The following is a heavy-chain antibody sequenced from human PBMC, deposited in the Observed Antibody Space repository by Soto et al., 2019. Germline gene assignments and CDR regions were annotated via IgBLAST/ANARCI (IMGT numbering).Heavy chain of an antibody. D-gene: IGHD6-19*01. J-gene: IGHJ4*02. CDR2: IYYSGST. CDR3: ARVAVAGTVDY. CDR1: GGSISSYY. V-gene: IGHV4-59*01. Sequence: QVQLQESGPGLVKPSETLSLTCTVSGGSISSYYWSWIRQPPGKGLEWIGYIYYSGSTNYNPSLKSRVTISVDTFKNQFSLKLSSVTAADTAVHYCARVAVAGTVDYWGQGTLVTVSS.